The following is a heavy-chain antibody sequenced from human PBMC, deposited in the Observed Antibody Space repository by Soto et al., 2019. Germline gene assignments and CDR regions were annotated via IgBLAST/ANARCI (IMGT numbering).Heavy chain of an antibody. D-gene: IGHD2-2*01. V-gene: IGHV4-59*08. Sequence: SETLSLTCTVSGGSISSYYWSWIRQPPGKGLEWIGYIYYSGSTNYNPSLKSRVTISVDTSKNQFSLKLSSVTAADTAVYYCETTVVVPALNLRARFDPWGQGTLVTVSS. CDR1: GGSISSYY. CDR3: ETTVVVPALNLRARFDP. J-gene: IGHJ5*02. CDR2: IYYSGST.